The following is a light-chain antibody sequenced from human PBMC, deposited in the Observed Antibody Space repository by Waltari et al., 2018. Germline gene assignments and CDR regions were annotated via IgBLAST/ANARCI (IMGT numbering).Light chain of an antibody. CDR2: DDS. CDR3: QVWNSGSTHMV. Sequence: SYVLTQPPSVSVAPGQTASITCGGNNIRSESVHWYQQKPGQAPVLVVYDDSDRPPGIPERFSGSNSGNTATLTISRVEAGDEADYYCQVWNSGSTHMVFGGGTKLTVL. J-gene: IGLJ2*01. V-gene: IGLV3-21*02. CDR1: NIRSES.